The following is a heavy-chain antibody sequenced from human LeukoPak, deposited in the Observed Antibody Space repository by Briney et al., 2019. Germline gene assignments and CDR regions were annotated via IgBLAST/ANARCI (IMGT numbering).Heavy chain of an antibody. Sequence: XAMXWXRXXXXXXXEXGAXISYDGSNKYYADSVKGRFTISRDNSKNTLYLQMNSLRAEDTAVYYCARGLAYCGGDCYADYWGQGTLVTVSS. CDR1: XA. V-gene: IGHV3-30*04. CDR3: ARGLAYCGGDCYADY. CDR2: ISYDGSNK. D-gene: IGHD2-21*02. J-gene: IGHJ4*02.